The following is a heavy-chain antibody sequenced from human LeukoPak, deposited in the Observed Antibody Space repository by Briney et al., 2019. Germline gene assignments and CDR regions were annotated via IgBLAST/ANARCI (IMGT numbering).Heavy chain of an antibody. CDR1: GFTFSGYG. V-gene: IGHV3-30*18. Sequence: GGSLRLSCAASGFTFSGYGMHWVRQTPGKGLEWVAVISHDGSNKYYADSVKGRFTISRDNSKNTLYLQMNSLRAEDTAMYYCAKEYIGTLYFDYWGQGTLVTASS. D-gene: IGHD1-14*01. CDR2: ISHDGSNK. J-gene: IGHJ4*02. CDR3: AKEYIGTLYFDY.